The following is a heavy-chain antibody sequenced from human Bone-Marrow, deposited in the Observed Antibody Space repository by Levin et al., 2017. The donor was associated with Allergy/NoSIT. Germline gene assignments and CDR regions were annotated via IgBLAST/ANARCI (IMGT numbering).Heavy chain of an antibody. CDR1: GFKFSDYY. Sequence: PGGSLRLSCAASGFKFSDYYMTWVRQAPGKGLEWLAYINPGSKIIYYADSVKGRFTISRDNAMNSVYLQMDTLRAEDTAVYFCARDISVVLKEDHGMDVWGQGTTVTVSS. D-gene: IGHD5/OR15-5a*01. V-gene: IGHV3-11*01. J-gene: IGHJ6*02. CDR2: INPGSKII. CDR3: ARDISVVLKEDHGMDV.